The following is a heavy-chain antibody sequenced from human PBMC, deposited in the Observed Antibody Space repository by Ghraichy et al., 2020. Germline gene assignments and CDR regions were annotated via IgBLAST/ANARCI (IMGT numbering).Heavy chain of an antibody. CDR1: GFTFSSYG. J-gene: IGHJ6*02. Sequence: GGSLRLSCAASGFTFSSYGMHWVRQAPGKGLEWVAVIWYDGSNKYYADSVKGRFTISRDNSKNTLYLQMNSLRAEDTAVYYCARDMDGVSAVRYYGMDVWGQGTTVTVSS. V-gene: IGHV3-33*01. CDR2: IWYDGSNK. D-gene: IGHD2-8*01. CDR3: ARDMDGVSAVRYYGMDV.